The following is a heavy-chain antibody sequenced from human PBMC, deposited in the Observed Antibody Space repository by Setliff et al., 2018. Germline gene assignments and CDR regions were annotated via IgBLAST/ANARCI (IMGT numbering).Heavy chain of an antibody. CDR3: ARHRADTSTYYVQSWFDS. CDR2: INHSGST. D-gene: IGHD2-2*01. Sequence: SETLSLTCAASGGTFSDYYWTWIRQPPGKGLEWIGEINHSGSTNYNPSLKSRVSISVDTSKNQFSLKLSSVTAADTAVYYCARHRADTSTYYVQSWFDSWGQGTLVTVSS. CDR1: GGTFSDYY. V-gene: IGHV4-34*08. J-gene: IGHJ5*01.